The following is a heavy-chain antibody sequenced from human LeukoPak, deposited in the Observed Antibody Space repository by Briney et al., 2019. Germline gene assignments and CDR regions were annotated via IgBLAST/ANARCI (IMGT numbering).Heavy chain of an antibody. J-gene: IGHJ3*02. CDR2: INPNSGGT. CDR1: GYTFTGYY. V-gene: IGHV1-2*04. D-gene: IGHD2-15*01. Sequence: GASVKVSCKASGYTFTGYYMHWVRQAPGQGLEWMGWINPNSGGTNYAQKFQGWVTMTRDTSISTAYMELSRLRSDDTAVYYCASSIYCSGGSCPDRAFDIWGQGTMVTVSS. CDR3: ASSIYCSGGSCPDRAFDI.